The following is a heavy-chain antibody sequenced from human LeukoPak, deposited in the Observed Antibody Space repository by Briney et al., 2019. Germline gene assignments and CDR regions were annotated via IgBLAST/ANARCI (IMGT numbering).Heavy chain of an antibody. CDR2: ISSSSSFR. V-gene: IGHV3-21*01. D-gene: IGHD3-22*01. Sequence: GGSLRLSCAASGFNFSSYSMNWVRQAPGKGLEWVSSISSSSSFRYYADSVKGRFTISRDNAKNSLYLQMNSLRAEDTAVYYCARESSGYFYWGQGTLVTVSS. J-gene: IGHJ4*02. CDR3: ARESSGYFY. CDR1: GFNFSSYS.